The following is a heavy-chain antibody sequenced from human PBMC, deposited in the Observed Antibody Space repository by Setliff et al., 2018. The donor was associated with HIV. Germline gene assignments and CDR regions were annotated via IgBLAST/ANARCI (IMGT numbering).Heavy chain of an antibody. J-gene: IGHJ4*02. Sequence: SETLSLTCAVSGGSISSSNWWSWVRQTPGKGLEWIGEIYHSGSTTYNPSLKRRVTMSLDKSKNQFSLKVTSVTAADTAVYFCARGVGATPFFDYWGQGILVTVSS. CDR2: IYHSGST. CDR3: ARGVGATPFFDY. D-gene: IGHD1-26*01. V-gene: IGHV4-4*02. CDR1: GGSISSSNW.